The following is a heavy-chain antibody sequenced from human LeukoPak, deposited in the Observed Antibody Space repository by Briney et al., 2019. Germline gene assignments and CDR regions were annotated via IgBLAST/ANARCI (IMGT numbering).Heavy chain of an antibody. CDR2: ISWNSGSI. J-gene: IGHJ3*02. CDR3: AKDFDYGDTRADPFDI. V-gene: IGHV3-9*01. Sequence: GRSLRLSCAASGFTFDDYAMHWVRQAPGKGLEWVSGISWNSGSIGYADSVKGRFTISRDNAKNSLYLQMNSLRAEDTALYYCAKDFDYGDTRADPFDIWGQGTMVTVSS. CDR1: GFTFDDYA. D-gene: IGHD4-17*01.